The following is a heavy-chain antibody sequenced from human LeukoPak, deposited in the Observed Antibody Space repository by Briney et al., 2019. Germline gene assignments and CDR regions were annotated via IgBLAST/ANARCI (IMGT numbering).Heavy chain of an antibody. Sequence: GGSLRLSCAASGFTFSSYSMNWVRQAPGKGLEWVSYISSSSSTIYYADSVKGRFTISRDNAKNSLYLQMNSLRAEDTAVYYCVRAPSGSRTYYFDYWGQGTLVTVSS. CDR1: GFTFSSYS. CDR3: VRAPSGSRTYYFDY. J-gene: IGHJ4*02. V-gene: IGHV3-48*01. CDR2: ISSSSSTI. D-gene: IGHD1-26*01.